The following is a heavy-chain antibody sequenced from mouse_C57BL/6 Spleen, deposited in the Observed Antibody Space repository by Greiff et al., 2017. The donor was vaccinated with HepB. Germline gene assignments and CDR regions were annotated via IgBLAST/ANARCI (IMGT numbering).Heavy chain of an antibody. CDR2: IYPGNSDT. J-gene: IGHJ2*01. CDR3: TRCPTGTGYFDY. D-gene: IGHD4-1*02. Sequence: VQLQQSGPVLARPGASVKMSCKTSGYTFTSYWMHWVKQRPGQGLEWIGAIYPGNSDTSYNQKFKGKAKLTAVTSASTAYMELSSLTNEDSAVYYCTRCPTGTGYFDYWGQGTTLTVSS. CDR1: GYTFTSYW. V-gene: IGHV1-5*01.